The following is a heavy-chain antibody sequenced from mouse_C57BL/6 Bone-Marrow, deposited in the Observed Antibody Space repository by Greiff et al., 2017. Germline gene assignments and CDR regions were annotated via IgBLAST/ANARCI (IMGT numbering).Heavy chain of an antibody. Sequence: VQLQESGGDLVKPGGSLKLSCAASGFTFSSYGMSWVRQTPDKRLEWVATISSGGSYTYYPDSVKGRFTISRDNAKNTLYLQMSSLKSEDTAMYYCARHYYGSYAMDYWGQGTSVTVSS. V-gene: IGHV5-6*01. J-gene: IGHJ4*01. D-gene: IGHD1-1*01. CDR3: ARHYYGSYAMDY. CDR2: ISSGGSYT. CDR1: GFTFSSYG.